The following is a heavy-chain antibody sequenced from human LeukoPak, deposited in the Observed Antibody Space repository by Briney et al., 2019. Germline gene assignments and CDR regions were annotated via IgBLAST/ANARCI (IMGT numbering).Heavy chain of an antibody. CDR3: ATSRVSGSFHYYYYMDV. D-gene: IGHD3-10*01. J-gene: IGHJ6*03. V-gene: IGHV3-30*02. CDR2: IRYDGSNK. CDR1: GFTFSSYG. Sequence: GGSLRLSCAASGFTFSSYGMHWVRQAPGKGLEWVAFIRYDGSNKYYADSVKGRFTISRDNSKNTQYLQMNSLRAEDTAVYYCATSRVSGSFHYYYYMDVWGKGTTVTISS.